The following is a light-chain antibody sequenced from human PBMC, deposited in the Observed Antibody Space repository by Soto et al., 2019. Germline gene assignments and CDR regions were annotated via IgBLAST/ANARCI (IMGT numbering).Light chain of an antibody. CDR2: EVS. CDR1: SSDVGGYDY. J-gene: IGLJ1*01. CDR3: SSYTSSSSLYV. Sequence: QSALTQPASVSGSPGQSITMSCTGTSSDVGGYDYVSWYQQHPGEVPKLIIFEVSNRPSGLSNRFSGSKSGNTASLTISGLQAEDEADYYCSSYTSSSSLYVFGTGTKVTVL. V-gene: IGLV2-14*01.